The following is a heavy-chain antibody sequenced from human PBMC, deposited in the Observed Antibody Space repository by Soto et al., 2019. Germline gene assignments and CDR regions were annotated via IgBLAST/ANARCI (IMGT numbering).Heavy chain of an antibody. CDR3: ARRSGDAFDI. CDR2: IYYSGST. J-gene: IGHJ3*02. V-gene: IGHV4-59*08. CDR1: GGSISSYY. Sequence: QVQLQESGPGLVKPSETLSLTCTVSGGSISSYYWSWIRQPPGKGLEWIGYIYYSGSTNYNPSLKSRGTISVDTSKNQFALKLSSVTAADTAVYYCARRSGDAFDIWGQGTMVTVSS.